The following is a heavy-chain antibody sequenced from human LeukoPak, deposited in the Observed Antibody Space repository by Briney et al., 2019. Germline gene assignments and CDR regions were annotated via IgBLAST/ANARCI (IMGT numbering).Heavy chain of an antibody. V-gene: IGHV4-34*01. CDR3: ARGRSDWNYVVDY. CDR2: INHSGST. Sequence: SETLSLTCAVYGGSFSGCYWSWIRQPPGKGLEWIGEINHSGSTNYNPSLKSRVTISVDTSKNQFSLKLSSVTAADTAVYYCARGRSDWNYVVDYWGQGTLVTVSS. CDR1: GGSFSGCY. D-gene: IGHD1-7*01. J-gene: IGHJ4*02.